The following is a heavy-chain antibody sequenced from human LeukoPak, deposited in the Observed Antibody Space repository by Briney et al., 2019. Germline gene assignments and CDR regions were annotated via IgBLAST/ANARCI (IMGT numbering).Heavy chain of an antibody. J-gene: IGHJ4*02. CDR3: ARLGRYDYFIDY. D-gene: IGHD3-16*01. Sequence: SETLSLTCAVSGRSNSSAGYSWSWIRQPPGKGLEWVGYIYHSGSTYYNSSLKSRVTISVDRSKNQVSLKLTSVTAADTAVYYCARLGRYDYFIDYWGQGTLVTVSS. V-gene: IGHV4-30-2*01. CDR1: GRSNSSAGYS. CDR2: IYHSGST.